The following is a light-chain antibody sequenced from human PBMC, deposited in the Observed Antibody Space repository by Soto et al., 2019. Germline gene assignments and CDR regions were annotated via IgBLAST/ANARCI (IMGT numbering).Light chain of an antibody. Sequence: DIQMTQSPSTLSASVGARVTITCRASQSISSWLAWYQQKPGKAPKLLIYDASSLESGIPSRFSGSGSGTEFTLTISSLKPDDFATYYCQQYQSYSRTFGQGTKVDIK. J-gene: IGKJ1*01. CDR3: QQYQSYSRT. V-gene: IGKV1-5*01. CDR2: DAS. CDR1: QSISSW.